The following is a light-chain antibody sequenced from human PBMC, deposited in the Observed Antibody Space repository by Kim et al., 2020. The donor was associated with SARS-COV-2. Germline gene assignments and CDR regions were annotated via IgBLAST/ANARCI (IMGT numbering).Light chain of an antibody. CDR3: QQYNKRPST. J-gene: IGKJ1*01. CDR1: QGVSNY. V-gene: IGKV1-33*01. CDR2: DAS. Sequence: DIQMTQSPSSLSASVGDRVTITCQASQGVSNYLNWYQQKPGKAPKLLIYDASNLETGVPSRFSGSGSGTEFTLTISSLQPEDIATYYCQQYNKRPSTFGQGTKVEIK.